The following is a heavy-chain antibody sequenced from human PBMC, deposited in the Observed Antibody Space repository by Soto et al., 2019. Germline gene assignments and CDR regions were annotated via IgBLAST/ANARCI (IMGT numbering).Heavy chain of an antibody. Sequence: GGSLRLSCATSGFTFSAYAMSWVRQAPGKGLEWVSIISGPGGATSSADSVKGRFTISRDNSKNTLYLQMNSLRAEDTAVYYCAKGAMVVAATPYYYYMDVCGKGTTVTVSS. CDR1: GFTFSAYA. V-gene: IGHV3-23*01. J-gene: IGHJ6*03. D-gene: IGHD2-15*01. CDR3: AKGAMVVAATPYYYYMDV. CDR2: ISGPGGAT.